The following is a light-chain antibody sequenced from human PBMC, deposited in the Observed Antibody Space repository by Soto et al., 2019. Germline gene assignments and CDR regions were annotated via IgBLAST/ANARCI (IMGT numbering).Light chain of an antibody. J-gene: IGLJ2*01. CDR2: DVS. V-gene: IGLV2-11*01. CDR1: SSDVGGYNY. CDR3: CSYAGSYTYVV. Sequence: QSALTQPRSVSGSPGQAVTISFTGTSSDVGGYNYVSWYQQHPGKAPKLMIYDVSKRPSGVPDRFSGSKSGNTASLTISGIQAEDEADYYCCSYAGSYTYVVFGGGTKLTVL.